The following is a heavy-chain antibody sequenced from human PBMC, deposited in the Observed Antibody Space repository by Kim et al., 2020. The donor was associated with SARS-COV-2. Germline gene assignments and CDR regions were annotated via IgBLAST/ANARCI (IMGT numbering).Heavy chain of an antibody. J-gene: IGHJ6*02. CDR2: IIPIFGTA. D-gene: IGHD6-13*01. CDR3: ARGGIAAAGTGGNYNYYYGTDV. CDR1: GGTFSSYA. Sequence: SVKVSCKASGGTFSSYAISWVRQAPGQGLEWMGGIIPIFGTANYAQKFQGRVTITADESTSTAYMELSSLRSEDTAVYYCARGGIAAAGTGGNYNYYYGTDVWGQGTTVTVSS. V-gene: IGHV1-69*13.